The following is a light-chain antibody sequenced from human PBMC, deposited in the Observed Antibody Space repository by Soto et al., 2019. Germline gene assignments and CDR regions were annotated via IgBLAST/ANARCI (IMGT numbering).Light chain of an antibody. Sequence: QSALTQPRSVSGSPGQSVTISCTGTSSDVGGYNYVSWYQQLPGKAPKLIIYDVDKRPSGVPDRFSGSKSGNTASLTISGLQAEDEADYYCCSYAGSYTFEVFGGGTKLTVL. J-gene: IGLJ2*01. CDR1: SSDVGGYNY. CDR3: CSYAGSYTFEV. CDR2: DVD. V-gene: IGLV2-11*01.